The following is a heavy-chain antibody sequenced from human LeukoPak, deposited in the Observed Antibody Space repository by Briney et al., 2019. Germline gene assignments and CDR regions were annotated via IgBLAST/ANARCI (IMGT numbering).Heavy chain of an antibody. Sequence: GGSLILSCAASGVTVSSNYMTWVRQFPRKGLEWVSGLYSGGITYYTDSVKGRFIISRDNSKNTLSLQMNSLRAEDTAVYYCEREAGEVSGKVISYYNFALDVWGHGTTVTVSS. V-gene: IGHV3-66*01. CDR1: GVTVSSNY. CDR2: LYSGGIT. J-gene: IGHJ6*02. CDR3: EREAGEVSGKVISYYNFALDV. D-gene: IGHD2-21*01.